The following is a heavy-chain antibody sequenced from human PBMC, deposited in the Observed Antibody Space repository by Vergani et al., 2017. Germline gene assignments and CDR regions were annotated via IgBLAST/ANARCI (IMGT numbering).Heavy chain of an antibody. CDR2: INHSGST. D-gene: IGHD3-3*01. CDR3: ARGRITIFGRGYGMDV. V-gene: IGHV4-34*01. CDR1: GGSFSGYY. J-gene: IGHJ6*02. Sequence: QVQLQQWGAGLLKPSETLSLTCAVYGGSFSGYYWSWIRQPPGKGLEWIGEINHSGSTNYNPSLKIRVTISVDTSKNQFSLKLSSVTAADTAVYYCARGRITIFGRGYGMDVWGQGTTVTVSS.